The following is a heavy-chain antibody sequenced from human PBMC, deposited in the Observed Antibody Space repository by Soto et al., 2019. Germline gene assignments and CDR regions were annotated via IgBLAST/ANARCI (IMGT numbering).Heavy chain of an antibody. V-gene: IGHV3-23*01. D-gene: IGHD3-22*01. Sequence: GGSLRFSCVASGFTFSSYGMSWVRQAQGKGLEWVSAMTGSGESAYYADSVKGRFTISRDNSKNTLYLQMNSLRAEDTALYYCAKDKSGYYSDAFDIWGHGTMVTVSS. J-gene: IGHJ3*02. CDR1: GFTFSSYG. CDR2: MTGSGESA. CDR3: AKDKSGYYSDAFDI.